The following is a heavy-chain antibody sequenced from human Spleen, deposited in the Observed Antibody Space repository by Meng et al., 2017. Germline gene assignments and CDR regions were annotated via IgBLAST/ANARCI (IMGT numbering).Heavy chain of an antibody. Sequence: SETLSLTCAVYGGSFSGYYWGWIRQLPGKGLEWIGSIYYSGSAYYNPSLKSRVTISVDTSKNQFSLKLSSVTAADTAMYSCAGTNRGDFNYGIDVWGQGTTVTVSS. V-gene: IGHV4-34*01. J-gene: IGHJ6*02. CDR3: AGTNRGDFNYGIDV. CDR2: IYYSGSA. D-gene: IGHD1-7*01. CDR1: GGSFSGYY.